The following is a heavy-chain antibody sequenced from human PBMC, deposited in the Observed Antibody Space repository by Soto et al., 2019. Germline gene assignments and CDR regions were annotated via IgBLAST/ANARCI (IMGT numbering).Heavy chain of an antibody. V-gene: IGHV1-18*01. CDR1: GYTFTSYG. D-gene: IGHD1-7*01. CDR2: ISAYNGNT. Sequence: ASVKVSCKASGYTFTSYGISWVRQAPGQGLEWMGWISAYNGNTNYAQKLQGRVTMTTDTSTSTAYMELRSLRSDDTAVYYCARPYNWNYPNSLYGMDVWGQGTTVTAP. J-gene: IGHJ6*02. CDR3: ARPYNWNYPNSLYGMDV.